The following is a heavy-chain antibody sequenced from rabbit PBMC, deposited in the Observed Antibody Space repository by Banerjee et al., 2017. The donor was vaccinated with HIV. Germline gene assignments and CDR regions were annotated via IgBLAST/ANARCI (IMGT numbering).Heavy chain of an antibody. CDR3: ARDGAGYATDAFDP. J-gene: IGHJ2*01. CDR1: GFSFSNRYV. CDR2: INTSSGNT. V-gene: IGHV1S45*01. D-gene: IGHD6-1*01. Sequence: QEQLEESGGGLVKPEGSLTLTCKASGFSFSNRYVMCWVRQAPGKGLEWIACINTSSGNTVYASWAKGRFTISKASWTTVTLQMTSLTAADTATYFCARDGAGYATDAFDPWGPGTLVTVS.